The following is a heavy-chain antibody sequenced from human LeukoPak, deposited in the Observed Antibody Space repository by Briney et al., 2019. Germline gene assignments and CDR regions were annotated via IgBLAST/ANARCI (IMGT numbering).Heavy chain of an antibody. J-gene: IGHJ4*02. Sequence: PSETLSLTCSVSGGSISSDHWNWIRQTPGKGLEWIGCIYYTGTTNYNPSLKSRVTISVDTSKNQFSLTLRSVTAADTAVYYCARRVGSGTTYFDYWGQGALVTVSS. CDR3: ARRVGSGTTYFDY. V-gene: IGHV4-59*01. CDR2: IYYTGTT. D-gene: IGHD3-10*01. CDR1: GGSISSDH.